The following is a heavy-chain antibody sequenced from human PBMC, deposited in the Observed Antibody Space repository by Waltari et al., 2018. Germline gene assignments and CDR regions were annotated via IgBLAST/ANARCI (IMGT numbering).Heavy chain of an antibody. J-gene: IGHJ5*02. Sequence: QVHLVQSGAEVKKPGASVKVSCKPPGYTFTDYWLHWVRQAPGHGPEWMGWIDPKSGGTNYAQKFQGRVTMTRDTSISTAYMELSSLRSDDTAIYYCARGVAAVPGGRWFDPWGQGTLVTVSS. CDR2: IDPKSGGT. CDR1: GYTFTDYW. CDR3: ARGVAAVPGGRWFDP. V-gene: IGHV1-2*02. D-gene: IGHD6-19*01.